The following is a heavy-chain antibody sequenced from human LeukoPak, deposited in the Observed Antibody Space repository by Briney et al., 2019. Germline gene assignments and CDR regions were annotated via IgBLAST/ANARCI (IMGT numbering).Heavy chain of an antibody. CDR1: GFTFNIHA. J-gene: IGHJ4*02. V-gene: IGHV3-23*01. D-gene: IGHD7-27*01. CDR2: ISPNGDTT. Sequence: PGGSPRLSCAASGFTFNIHAMTWARQAPGRGLEWVSVISPNGDTTFYADSVKGRFTISRDNSKNMVFLQMDSLGAEDMAVYYCARNWGLDYWGQGTLVTVSS. CDR3: ARNWGLDY.